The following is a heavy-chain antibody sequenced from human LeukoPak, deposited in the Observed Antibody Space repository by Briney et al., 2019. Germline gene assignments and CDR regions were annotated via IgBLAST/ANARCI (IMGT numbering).Heavy chain of an antibody. CDR1: GFTFSSYA. CDR3: ANLRLYDSSGY. CDR2: ISGSGGST. Sequence: GGSLRLSCAASGFTFSSYAMSWVRQAPGKGLEWVSAISGSGGSTYYADSVKGRFTISRDNSKNTLYLQMNSLRAEDTAVYYRANLRLYDSSGYGGQGTLVTVSS. D-gene: IGHD3-22*01. V-gene: IGHV3-23*01. J-gene: IGHJ4*02.